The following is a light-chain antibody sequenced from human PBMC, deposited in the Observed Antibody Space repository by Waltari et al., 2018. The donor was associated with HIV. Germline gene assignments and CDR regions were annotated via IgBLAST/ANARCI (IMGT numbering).Light chain of an antibody. CDR3: QQHYTSPYT. CDR1: QSVLRSSSSQNS. V-gene: IGKV4-1*01. J-gene: IGKJ2*01. Sequence: DIVLTQSTDSLAESLGERATINCKTSQSVLRSSSSQNSLVWYQQKSGQPPKLLIYWASTRESGFPERFSVSGSGTDFTLTISSLQAADVAVYYCQQHYTSPYTFGQGTKLEIK. CDR2: WAS.